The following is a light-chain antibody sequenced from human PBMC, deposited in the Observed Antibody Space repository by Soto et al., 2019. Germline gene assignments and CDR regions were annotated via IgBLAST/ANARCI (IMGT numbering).Light chain of an antibody. Sequence: DIQMTQSPSSLSASVGDRVTITCRASQSISNYLNWYQQKPGKAPKLLIYAASNLQSGVPSRFSGSGSGTDFTLTISSLQPEDFATYYCQQSYNVLSWTFGQGTKVDIK. CDR1: QSISNY. CDR2: AAS. V-gene: IGKV1-39*01. J-gene: IGKJ1*01. CDR3: QQSYNVLSWT.